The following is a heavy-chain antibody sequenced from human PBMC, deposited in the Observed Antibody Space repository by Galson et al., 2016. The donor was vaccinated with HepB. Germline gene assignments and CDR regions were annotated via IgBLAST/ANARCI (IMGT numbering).Heavy chain of an antibody. CDR3: ATGGADHGGARERRFAY. J-gene: IGHJ4*02. CDR1: SRNNW. V-gene: IGHV4-4*02. Sequence: SRNNWWSWVRQPPGKGLEWIGEIYQSGGTNYSPSLKSRLIMSIDKSKNQFSLKLSSVTAADTAVYYCATGGADHGGARERRFAYWGQGTLVSVSS. CDR2: IYQSGGT. D-gene: IGHD4-23*01.